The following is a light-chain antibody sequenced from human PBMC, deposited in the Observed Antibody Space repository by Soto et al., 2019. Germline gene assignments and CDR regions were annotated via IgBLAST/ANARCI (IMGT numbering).Light chain of an antibody. V-gene: IGKV4-1*01. CDR1: QSVLYAPDNRNY. J-gene: IGKJ4*01. Sequence: EIVMTQSPDFLAVSLGERATINCKTSQSVLYAPDNRNYFAWYQQKPGQPPKMIINWASTRASGVPDRFSGSGSGTDFTLTISSLQGEDVAVYYCQQYRSAPLTFGGGTKVEAK. CDR3: QQYRSAPLT. CDR2: WAS.